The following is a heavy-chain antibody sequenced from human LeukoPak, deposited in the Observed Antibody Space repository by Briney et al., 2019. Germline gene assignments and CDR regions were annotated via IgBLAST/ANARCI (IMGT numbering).Heavy chain of an antibody. Sequence: TGGSLRLSCAASGFTFSSYAMTWVRQAPGKGLAWVSDISVSGGNTYYADSVQGRFIISRDNSKNTLNLQMNSLRVEDTAVYYCAKGASGSYHTPYDYWGRGSLVTVSS. CDR3: AKGASGSYHTPYDY. CDR2: ISVSGGNT. V-gene: IGHV3-23*01. D-gene: IGHD1-26*01. CDR1: GFTFSSYA. J-gene: IGHJ4*02.